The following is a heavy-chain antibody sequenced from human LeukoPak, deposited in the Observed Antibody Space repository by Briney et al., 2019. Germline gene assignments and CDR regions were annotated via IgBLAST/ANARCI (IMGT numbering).Heavy chain of an antibody. V-gene: IGHV3-23*01. CDR3: AKSVRFLENYYYMDV. D-gene: IGHD3-3*01. J-gene: IGHJ6*03. CDR2: ISGSGGST. Sequence: GGSLRLSCAASGFTFSSYAMSWVRQAPGKGLEWVSAISGSGGSTYYADSMKGRFTISRDNSKNTLYLQMNSLRAEDTAVYYCAKSVRFLENYYYMDVWGKGTTVTVSS. CDR1: GFTFSSYA.